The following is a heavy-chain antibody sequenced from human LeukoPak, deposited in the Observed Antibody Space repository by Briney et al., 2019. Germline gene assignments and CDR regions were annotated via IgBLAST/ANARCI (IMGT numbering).Heavy chain of an antibody. V-gene: IGHV1-46*01. CDR3: ARARRDGYRDAFDI. CDR2: INPSGGTT. Sequence: ASVKVSCKASGYTFTSYHMHWVRQAPGQGLEWMGIINPSGGTTNYAQKFRGRVTMTRDMSTSTVYMELSSLRSEDTAVYYCARARRDGYRDAFDIWGQGTMVTVS. CDR1: GYTFTSYH. D-gene: IGHD5-24*01. J-gene: IGHJ3*02.